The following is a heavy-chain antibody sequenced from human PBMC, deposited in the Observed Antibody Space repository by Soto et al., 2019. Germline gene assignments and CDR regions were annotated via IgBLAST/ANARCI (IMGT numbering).Heavy chain of an antibody. J-gene: IGHJ6*02. CDR2: FDPEDGET. CDR1: GYTLTELS. V-gene: IGHV1-24*01. Sequence: QVQLVQSGAEVKKPGASVKVSCKVSGYTLTELSMHWVRQAPGKGLEWMGGFDPEDGETVYAQKFKGRVTMTEDTSTDTAYMELSSLRSEDTAVYYCATDSSGYYYYGMDVWGQGTTVTVSS. CDR3: ATDSSGYYYYGMDV. D-gene: IGHD3-22*01.